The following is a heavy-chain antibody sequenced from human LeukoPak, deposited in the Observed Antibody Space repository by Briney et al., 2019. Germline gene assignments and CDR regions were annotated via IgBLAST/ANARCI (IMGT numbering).Heavy chain of an antibody. J-gene: IGHJ5*02. V-gene: IGHV4-34*01. CDR2: INHSGST. Sequence: SETLSLTCAVYGGSFSGYYWSWIRQPPGKGLEWIGEINHSGSTNYNPSLKSRVTISVDTSKNQLSLKLSSVTAADTAVYYCAREGKPDNWFDPWGQGTLVTVSS. D-gene: IGHD4-23*01. CDR3: AREGKPDNWFDP. CDR1: GGSFSGYY.